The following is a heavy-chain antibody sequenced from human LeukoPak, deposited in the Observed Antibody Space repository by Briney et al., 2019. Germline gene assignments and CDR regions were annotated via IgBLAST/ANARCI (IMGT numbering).Heavy chain of an antibody. CDR2: INHSGST. Sequence: SETLSLTCAVYGVSFSGYYWSWIRQPPGKGLEWIGEINHSGSTNYNPSLKSRVTISVDTSKNQFSLKLSSVTAADTAVYYCARGGMTIFGVVIGRAFDYWGQGTLVTVSS. CDR1: GVSFSGYY. D-gene: IGHD3-3*01. V-gene: IGHV4-34*01. J-gene: IGHJ4*02. CDR3: ARGGMTIFGVVIGRAFDY.